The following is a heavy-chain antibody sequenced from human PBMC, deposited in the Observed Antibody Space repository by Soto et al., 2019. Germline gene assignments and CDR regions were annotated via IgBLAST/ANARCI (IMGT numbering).Heavy chain of an antibody. CDR3: ARIRRDYYDSSGYYYDY. J-gene: IGHJ4*02. CDR1: GFSLSNARMG. D-gene: IGHD3-22*01. V-gene: IGHV2-26*01. CDR2: IFSNDEK. Sequence: QVTLKESGPVLVKPTETLTLTCTVSGFSLSNARMGVSWIRQPPGKALEWLAHIFSNDEKSYSTSLKSRLTTPKDPSKSQVVLTMTNMDPVDTATYYCARIRRDYYDSSGYYYDYWGQGTLVTVSS.